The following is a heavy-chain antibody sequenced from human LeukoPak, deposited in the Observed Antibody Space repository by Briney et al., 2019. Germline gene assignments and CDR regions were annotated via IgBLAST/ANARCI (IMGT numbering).Heavy chain of an antibody. Sequence: ASVRDSSKASGGTFTSYAISWVRQAPGQGLEWMGRIIPILGIANYAQKFQGRVTITADKSTSTAYMVLSSLRSEDTAVYYCARSTTLTYYYDSSGQPMGVWGQGTTVTVSS. CDR3: ARSTTLTYYYDSSGQPMGV. J-gene: IGHJ6*02. CDR2: IIPILGIA. D-gene: IGHD3-22*01. V-gene: IGHV1-69*04. CDR1: GGTFTSYA.